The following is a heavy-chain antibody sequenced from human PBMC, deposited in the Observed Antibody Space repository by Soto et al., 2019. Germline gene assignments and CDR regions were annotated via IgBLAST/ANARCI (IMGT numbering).Heavy chain of an antibody. CDR1: GFTFSRYW. CDR3: ARDTNRNMDV. D-gene: IGHD1-1*01. CDR2: INNEGSST. J-gene: IGHJ6*02. Sequence: ASLRLSCAASGFTFSRYWLHWVRPPPGKGQVRVSRINNEGSSTNHADSVKGRFTITRDNDKNTLYLQLNSLRAEDTAVYYGARDTNRNMDVWGQGTTVTVSS. V-gene: IGHV3-74*01.